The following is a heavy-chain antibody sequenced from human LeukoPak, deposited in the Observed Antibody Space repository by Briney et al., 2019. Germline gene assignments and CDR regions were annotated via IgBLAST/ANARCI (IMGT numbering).Heavy chain of an antibody. CDR2: ISSSGSTI. Sequence: GGSLRLSCAASGFTFSSYEMNWVRQAPGKGQGWVSYISSSGSTIYYADSVKGRFTISRDNAKNSLYLQMNSLRAGDTAVYYCARGLRACGGDCYYFDYWGQGTLVTVSS. V-gene: IGHV3-48*03. CDR1: GFTFSSYE. J-gene: IGHJ4*02. CDR3: ARGLRACGGDCYYFDY. D-gene: IGHD2-21*02.